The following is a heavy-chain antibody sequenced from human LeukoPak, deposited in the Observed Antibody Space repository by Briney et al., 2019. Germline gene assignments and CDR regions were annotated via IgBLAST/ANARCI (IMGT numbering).Heavy chain of an antibody. V-gene: IGHV1-18*01. Sequence: ASVKVSCKASGYTFTSYGISWVRHAPGQGLEWMGWISAYNGNTNYAQKLQGRVTMTTDTSTSTAYMELRSLRSDDTAVYYCARVERWLQLAPYDYWGQGTLVTVSS. CDR1: GYTFTSYG. CDR2: ISAYNGNT. CDR3: ARVERWLQLAPYDY. D-gene: IGHD5-24*01. J-gene: IGHJ4*02.